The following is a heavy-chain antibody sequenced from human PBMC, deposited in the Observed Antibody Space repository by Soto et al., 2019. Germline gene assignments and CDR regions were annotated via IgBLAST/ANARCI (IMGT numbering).Heavy chain of an antibody. Sequence: GGSLRLSCAASGFTFSDYYMSWIRQAPGKGLERVSYISSSSSTIYYADSVKGRFTISRDNAKNSLYLQMNSLRAEDTAVYYCASKQLVLGDGFDIWGQGTMVTVSS. D-gene: IGHD6-13*01. CDR3: ASKQLVLGDGFDI. CDR1: GFTFSDYY. CDR2: ISSSSSTI. J-gene: IGHJ3*02. V-gene: IGHV3-11*01.